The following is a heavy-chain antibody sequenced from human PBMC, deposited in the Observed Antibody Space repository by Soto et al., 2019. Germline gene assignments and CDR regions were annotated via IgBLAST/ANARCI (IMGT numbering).Heavy chain of an antibody. D-gene: IGHD3-3*01. CDR1: GYTFTSYY. Sequence: GASVKVSCKASGYTFTSYYMHWVRQAPGQGLEWMGIINPSGGSTSYAQKFQGRVTMTRDTSTSTVYMELSSLRSEDTAVYYCARDVSLPLYYDFWSGYYERGYYYYGMDVWGQGTTVTVSS. CDR3: ARDVSLPLYYDFWSGYYERGYYYYGMDV. V-gene: IGHV1-46*01. CDR2: INPSGGST. J-gene: IGHJ6*02.